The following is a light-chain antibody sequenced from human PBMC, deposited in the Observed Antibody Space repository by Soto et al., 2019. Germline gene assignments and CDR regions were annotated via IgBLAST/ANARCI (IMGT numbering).Light chain of an antibody. J-gene: IGKJ1*01. CDR2: GAS. CDR3: QEYNTRLWT. Sequence: EMVLTQSPATLSVSPGERVTLSCRASQSVSSDLAWYQQKPGQAPRLLIYGASTRATDIPARFSGSGSGTEFTLTISSLQSDNFGVYYCQEYNTRLWTFGPGTKVEIK. V-gene: IGKV3-15*01. CDR1: QSVSSD.